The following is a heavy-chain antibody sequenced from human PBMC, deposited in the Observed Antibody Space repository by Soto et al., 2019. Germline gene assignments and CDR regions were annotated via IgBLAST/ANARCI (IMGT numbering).Heavy chain of an antibody. CDR3: VGQWLEAYDAFDI. V-gene: IGHV3-74*01. CDR1: GFTFSSYW. D-gene: IGHD6-19*01. J-gene: IGHJ3*02. CDR2: INSDGSST. Sequence: EVQLVESGGGLVQPGGSLRLSCAASGFTFSSYWMHWVRQARGKGLGWVSRINSDGSSTSYADSVKGRFTISRDNAKHTLYLQMNCLRAEDTAVYYCVGQWLEAYDAFDIWGQGTMVTVSS.